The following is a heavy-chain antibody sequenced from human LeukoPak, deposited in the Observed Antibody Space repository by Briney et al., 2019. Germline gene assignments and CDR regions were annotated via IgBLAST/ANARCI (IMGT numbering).Heavy chain of an antibody. CDR1: GFTFSSYT. D-gene: IGHD6-13*01. CDR3: AIAASGTLADY. Sequence: GGSLRLSCSASGFTFSSYTMYWVRQAPGKGLEYVSAISSHGGSTYYADSMKGRFTISRDNSKNTLFLQMSSLRVEDTAVYYCAIAASGTLADYWGQGTLVTVPS. CDR2: ISSHGGST. V-gene: IGHV3-64D*09. J-gene: IGHJ4*02.